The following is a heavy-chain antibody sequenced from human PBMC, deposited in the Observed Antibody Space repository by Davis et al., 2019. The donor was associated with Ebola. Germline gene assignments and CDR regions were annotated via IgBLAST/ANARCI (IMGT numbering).Heavy chain of an antibody. Sequence: SETLSLTCTVSGGSISSYYWSWIRQPPGKGLEWIGYIYYSGSTNYNPSLKSRVTISVDTSKNQFSLKLSSVTAADTAVYYCAKSQSAFRTGYFQHWGQGTLVTVSS. V-gene: IGHV4-59*01. CDR3: AKSQSAFRTGYFQH. D-gene: IGHD3/OR15-3a*01. CDR2: IYYSGST. J-gene: IGHJ1*01. CDR1: GGSISSYY.